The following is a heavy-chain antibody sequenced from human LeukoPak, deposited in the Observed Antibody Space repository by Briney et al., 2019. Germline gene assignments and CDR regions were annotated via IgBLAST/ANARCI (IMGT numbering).Heavy chain of an antibody. CDR2: MNPNSGNT. D-gene: IGHD3-16*02. CDR3: ARVRLGELSLLY. J-gene: IGHJ4*02. CDR1: GYTFTGYD. Sequence: ASVKVSCKASGYTFTGYDINWVRQATGQGLEWMGWMNPNSGNTGYAQKFQGRVTMTRNTSISTAYMELSSLSSEDTAVYYCARVRLGELSLLYWGQGTLVTVSS. V-gene: IGHV1-8*01.